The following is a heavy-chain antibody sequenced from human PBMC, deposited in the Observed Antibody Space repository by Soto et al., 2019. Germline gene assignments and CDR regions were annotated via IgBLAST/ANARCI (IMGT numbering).Heavy chain of an antibody. Sequence: EVQLVESGGGLVQPGGSLRVSCAASGFTFTSYWMSWVRQAPGKGLEWVANIKEDGSAKYYLDSVKGRFTISRDNAKNSLYLQMNSLSADDTAVYYCAREDFYRFDYWGQGNRVTVSS. CDR3: AREDFYRFDY. CDR1: GFTFTSYW. J-gene: IGHJ4*02. CDR2: IKEDGSAK. V-gene: IGHV3-7*01.